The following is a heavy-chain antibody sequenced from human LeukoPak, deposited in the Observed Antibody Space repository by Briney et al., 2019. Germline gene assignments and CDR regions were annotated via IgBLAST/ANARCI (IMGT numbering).Heavy chain of an antibody. V-gene: IGHV1-2*02. J-gene: IGHJ3*02. CDR2: INPNSGGT. CDR3: ARDCCTNYLFEYSSSPRAFDI. Sequence: ASVKVSCKASGYTFTGYYMHWVRQAPGQGLEWMGWINPNSGGTNYAQKFQGRVTMTRDTSISTAYMELSRLRSDDTAVYYCARDCCTNYLFEYSSSPRAFDIWGQGTMVTVSS. D-gene: IGHD6-6*01. CDR1: GYTFTGYY.